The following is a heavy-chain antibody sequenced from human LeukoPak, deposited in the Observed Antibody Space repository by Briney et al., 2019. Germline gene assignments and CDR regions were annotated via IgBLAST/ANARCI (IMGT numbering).Heavy chain of an antibody. CDR2: INPNSGGT. CDR1: GYTFTGYY. D-gene: IGHD3-10*01. Sequence: ASVKVSCKASGYTFTGYYMHWVRQAPGQGLEWMGWINPNSGGTNYAQKFQGRVTMTRDTSISTAYMELSRLRSDDTAVYYCLLGYYYGSGSYWENFDYWGQGTLVTVSS. V-gene: IGHV1-2*02. CDR3: LLGYYYGSGSYWENFDY. J-gene: IGHJ4*02.